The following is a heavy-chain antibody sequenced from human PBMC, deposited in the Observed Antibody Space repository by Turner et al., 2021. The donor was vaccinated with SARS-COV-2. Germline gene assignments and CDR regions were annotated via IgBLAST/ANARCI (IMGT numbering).Heavy chain of an antibody. J-gene: IGHJ4*02. Sequence: QVQLVASGGGVVQPGRSLRLSCAASGFTFSSYGMHWVRQAPGKGLEWVAVRSYDGSNKYYADSVKGRFTISRDNSKNTLYLQMNSLRAEDTAVYYCAKGSWYYYDSSGYPSEFDYWGQGTLVTVSS. CDR2: RSYDGSNK. V-gene: IGHV3-30*18. CDR1: GFTFSSYG. CDR3: AKGSWYYYDSSGYPSEFDY. D-gene: IGHD3-22*01.